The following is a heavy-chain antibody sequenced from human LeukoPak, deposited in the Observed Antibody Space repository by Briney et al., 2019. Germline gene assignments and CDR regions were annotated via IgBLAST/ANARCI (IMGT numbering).Heavy chain of an antibody. CDR3: AKDFFTYYYDSSGPHDY. V-gene: IGHV3-30*18. CDR1: GFTVSSNY. J-gene: IGHJ4*02. CDR2: ISYDGSNK. D-gene: IGHD3-22*01. Sequence: GGSLRLSCAASGFTVSSNYMSWVRQAPGKGLEWVAVISYDGSNKYYADSVKGRFTISRDNSKNTLYLQMNSLRAEDTAVYYCAKDFFTYYYDSSGPHDYWGQGTLVTVSS.